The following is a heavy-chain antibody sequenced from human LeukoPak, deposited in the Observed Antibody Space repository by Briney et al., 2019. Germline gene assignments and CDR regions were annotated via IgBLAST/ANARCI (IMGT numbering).Heavy chain of an antibody. CDR2: INPNSGDT. D-gene: IGHD2-2*01. V-gene: IGHV1-2*06. CDR3: ARDYCSSTSCLFDY. CDR1: GYTFTGYH. Sequence: ASVKVSCKASGYTFTGYHMHWVRQAPGQGFEWMGRINPNSGDTNYAQKFQGRVTMTRDTSISTAYMELSRLRFDDTAVYYCARDYCSSTSCLFDYWGQGTLVTVSS. J-gene: IGHJ4*02.